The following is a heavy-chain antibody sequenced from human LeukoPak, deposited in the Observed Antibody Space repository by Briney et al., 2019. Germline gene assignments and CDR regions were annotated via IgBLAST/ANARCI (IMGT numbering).Heavy chain of an antibody. Sequence: GRSLRLSCAASGFTFSSYGVHWVRQAPGKGLEWVAVISYDGSNKYYADSVKGRFTISRDNSKNTLYLQMNSLRAEDTAMYYCAKDGFDYWGQGTLVTVSS. CDR2: ISYDGSNK. CDR3: AKDGFDY. V-gene: IGHV3-30*18. CDR1: GFTFSSYG. J-gene: IGHJ4*02.